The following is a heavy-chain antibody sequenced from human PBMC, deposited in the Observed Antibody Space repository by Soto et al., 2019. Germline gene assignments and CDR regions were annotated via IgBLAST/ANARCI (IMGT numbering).Heavy chain of an antibody. Sequence: QVQLQESGPGLVKPSQTLSLTCTVSGGSISSGGYYWSWIRQHPGKGLEWIGYIHYSGSTYYNPSLKSRVTISVDTSKNQFSLKLSSVTAADTAVYYCARAAAAADRINWCDPWGQGTLVTVSS. D-gene: IGHD6-13*01. V-gene: IGHV4-31*03. CDR2: IHYSGST. CDR1: GGSISSGGYY. J-gene: IGHJ5*02. CDR3: ARAAAAADRINWCDP.